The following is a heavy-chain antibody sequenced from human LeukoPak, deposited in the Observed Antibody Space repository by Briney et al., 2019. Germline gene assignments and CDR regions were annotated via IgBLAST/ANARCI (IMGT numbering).Heavy chain of an antibody. J-gene: IGHJ4*02. V-gene: IGHV3-7*01. D-gene: IGHD3-3*01. Sequence: GGSLRLSCAASGFTFSSYWMSWVRQAPGKGLEWVANIKQDGSEKYYVDSVKGRFTISRDNAKNSLYLQMNSLRAEDTAVYYCARELGHDFWSGYYTGGFDYWGQGTLVTVSS. CDR1: GFTFSSYW. CDR2: IKQDGSEK. CDR3: ARELGHDFWSGYYTGGFDY.